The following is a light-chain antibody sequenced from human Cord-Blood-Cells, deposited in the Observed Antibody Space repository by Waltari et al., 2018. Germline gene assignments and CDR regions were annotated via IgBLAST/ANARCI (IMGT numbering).Light chain of an antibody. Sequence: QSALTQPPSASGSPGQSVTISCTGTSSDVGGYNYVSWYQQHPGKAPIIMIYEVSKSPSGVPNRFSGSKSGNTASLTVSGLQAEDEADYYCSSYAGSNNYVFGTGTKVTVL. J-gene: IGLJ1*01. CDR3: SSYAGSNNYV. V-gene: IGLV2-8*01. CDR2: EVS. CDR1: SSDVGGYNY.